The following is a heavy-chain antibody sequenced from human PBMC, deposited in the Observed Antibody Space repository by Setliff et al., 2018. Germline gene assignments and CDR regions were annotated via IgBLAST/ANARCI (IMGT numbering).Heavy chain of an antibody. CDR3: ARAPAYVGNLMVVVTTEGYYFDS. CDR2: INPNSGGT. J-gene: IGHJ4*02. V-gene: IGHV1-2*06. CDR1: GYTFTGYY. Sequence: GASVKVSCKASGYTFTGYYMHWVRQAPGQGLEWMGRINPNSGGTNYAQKFQGRVTMTRDTSISTAYMELSRLRSDDTAVYFCARAPAYVGNLMVVVTTEGYYFDSWGQGTLVTVSS. D-gene: IGHD3-22*01.